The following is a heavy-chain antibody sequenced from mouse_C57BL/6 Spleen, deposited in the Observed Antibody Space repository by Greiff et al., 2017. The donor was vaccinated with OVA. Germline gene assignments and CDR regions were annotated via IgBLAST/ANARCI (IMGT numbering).Heavy chain of an antibody. J-gene: IGHJ1*03. CDR3: ARTGAYWYFDV. V-gene: IGHV1-47*01. CDR1: GYNFTTYP. CDR2: FHPYNDDT. D-gene: IGHD4-1*01. Sequence: VKLLQSGADLVKPGASVKLSCKASGYNFTTYPIEWMRQTHGKSLEWIGNFHPYNDDTKYNETFKGKATVTVEKSSSTVYLELSRLTSDDSAVYCCARTGAYWYFDVWGTGTTVTVSS.